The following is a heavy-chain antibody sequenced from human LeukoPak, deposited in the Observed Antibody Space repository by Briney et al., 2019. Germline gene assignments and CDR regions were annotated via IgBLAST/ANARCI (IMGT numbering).Heavy chain of an antibody. Sequence: GKSLRLSCAASGFMFSRSGIHWVRQAPGKGLEWVAVIWHDRSDTYGSNKYYADSVKGRFTISRDNSKNTVYLQMNSLRVEDTAVYYCAKDGNCGGDCYGWFDPWGQGALVTVSS. CDR2: IWHDRSDTYGSNK. D-gene: IGHD2-21*02. CDR1: GFMFSRSG. CDR3: AKDGNCGGDCYGWFDP. J-gene: IGHJ5*02. V-gene: IGHV3-33*06.